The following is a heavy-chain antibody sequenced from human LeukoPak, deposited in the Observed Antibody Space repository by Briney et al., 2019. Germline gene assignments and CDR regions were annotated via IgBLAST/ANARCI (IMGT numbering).Heavy chain of an antibody. CDR3: ARESAGDYVNY. CDR2: IYYSGST. CDR1: GGTINSFY. J-gene: IGHJ4*02. Sequence: SETLSLTCSVSGGTINSFYWSWIPQPPGRGLEWIGYIYYSGSTNYNPSLKSRVTISVDTSKYQFSLRLTSVTAADTAVYYCARESAGDYVNYWGQGTLVTVSS. V-gene: IGHV4-59*01. D-gene: IGHD4-17*01.